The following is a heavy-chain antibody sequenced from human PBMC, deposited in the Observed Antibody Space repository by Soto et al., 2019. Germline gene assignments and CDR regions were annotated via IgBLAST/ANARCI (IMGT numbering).Heavy chain of an antibody. D-gene: IGHD4-17*01. Sequence: ASVKVSCKASGYTFTSYYMHWVRQAPGQGLEWMGVINPSGGSTSYAQKFQGRVTMTRDTSTSTVYMELSSLRSEDTAVYYCASSYGDYVYFDYWGQGTLVTVSS. CDR2: INPSGGST. V-gene: IGHV1-46*01. CDR3: ASSYGDYVYFDY. J-gene: IGHJ4*02. CDR1: GYTFTSYY.